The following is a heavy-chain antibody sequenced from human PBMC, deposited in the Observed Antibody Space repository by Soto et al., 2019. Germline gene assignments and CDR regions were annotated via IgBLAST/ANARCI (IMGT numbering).Heavy chain of an antibody. D-gene: IGHD6-13*01. J-gene: IGHJ4*02. Sequence: GGSLRLSCAASGFTFSSYSMNWVRQAPGKGLEWVSSISSSSSYIYYADSVKGRFTISRDNAKNSLYLQMNSLRAEDTAVYYCARTPPLVWAAAGTLDRKVVGGIYWGQGTLVTVSS. CDR1: GFTFSSYS. CDR3: ARTPPLVWAAAGTLDRKVVGGIY. CDR2: ISSSSSYI. V-gene: IGHV3-21*01.